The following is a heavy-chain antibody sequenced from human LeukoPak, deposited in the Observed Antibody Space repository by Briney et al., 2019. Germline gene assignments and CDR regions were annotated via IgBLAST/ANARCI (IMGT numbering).Heavy chain of an antibody. D-gene: IGHD2-2*02. CDR3: AKAVYTAVVFDS. CDR1: GFSFNSYA. CDR2: IAFDGTNT. Sequence: GGSLRLSCAASGFSFNSYAFHWVRQAPGKGLQWVAVIAFDGTNTHYADSVKGRFTISRDNSKNTLYLQMNSLRAEDTAVYYCAKAVYTAVVFDSWGPGTLVTVSS. V-gene: IGHV3-30*04. J-gene: IGHJ4*02.